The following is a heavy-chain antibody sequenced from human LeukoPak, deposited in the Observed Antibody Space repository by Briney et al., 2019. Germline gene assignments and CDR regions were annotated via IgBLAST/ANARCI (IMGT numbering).Heavy chain of an antibody. CDR2: IIPILGIA. CDR3: ARSGVYGSGGNDAFDI. V-gene: IGHV1-69*04. D-gene: IGHD3-10*01. Sequence: SVKVSCKASGGTFSSYAISWVRQAPGQGLEWMGRIIPILGIANYAQKFQGRVTITADKSTSTAYMELSSLRSEDTAVYYCARSGVYGSGGNDAFDIWGQGTMVTVSS. J-gene: IGHJ3*02. CDR1: GGTFSSYA.